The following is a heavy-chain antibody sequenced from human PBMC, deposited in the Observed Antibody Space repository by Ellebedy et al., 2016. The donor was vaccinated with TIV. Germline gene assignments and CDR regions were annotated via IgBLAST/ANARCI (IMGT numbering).Heavy chain of an antibody. D-gene: IGHD6-13*01. CDR1: GFTFSSYA. CDR3: ARLDSSSWYMGYYFDY. J-gene: IGHJ4*02. V-gene: IGHV3-30-3*01. CDR2: ISYDGSNK. Sequence: GEPLKISCAASGFTFSSYAMHWVRQAPGKGLEWVAVISYDGSNKYYADSVKGRVTISRDNSKNTLYLQMNSLRAEDTAVFYCARLDSSSWYMGYYFDYWGQGTLVTVSS.